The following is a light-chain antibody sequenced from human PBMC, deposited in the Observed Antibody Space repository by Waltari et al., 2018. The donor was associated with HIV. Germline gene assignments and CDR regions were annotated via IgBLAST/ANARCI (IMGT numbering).Light chain of an antibody. Sequence: QSALTQPASVSGSPGQSITIPCTGSNSDVGGYNYVSWYQHHPGDAPKLLIFDVSNWPAGVSSRFSGSKSGNTATLTISGLQADDEAIYYCSSFTGSSTLVVFGGGTRLTVL. J-gene: IGLJ2*01. CDR3: SSFTGSSTLVV. CDR1: NSDVGGYNY. V-gene: IGLV2-14*03. CDR2: DVS.